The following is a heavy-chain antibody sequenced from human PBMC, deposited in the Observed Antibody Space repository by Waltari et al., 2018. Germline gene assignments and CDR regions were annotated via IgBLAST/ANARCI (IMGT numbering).Heavy chain of an antibody. CDR2: IYSWGRS. CDR3: VGHRFGSGSYFDY. CDR1: GFIVSSNY. Sequence: EVQVVESGGGLIQPGGSLRLSCAVSGFIVSSNYMSWVRQAPGKGLGWVSVIYSWGRSYYVDSVKWRFTISRDNSKNTIYLEMNSLRGEDTAVYFCVGHRFGSGSYFDYWGQGTPVTVSS. J-gene: IGHJ4*02. D-gene: IGHD3-10*01. V-gene: IGHV3-53*01.